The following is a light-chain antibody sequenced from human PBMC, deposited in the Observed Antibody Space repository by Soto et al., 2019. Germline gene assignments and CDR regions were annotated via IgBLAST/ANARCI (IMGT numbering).Light chain of an antibody. CDR3: SSYTSGSTPYV. CDR2: DVT. CDR1: SSDVGAYDY. Sequence: QSALTQPASVSGSPGQSITISCTGTSSDVGAYDYVSWYQQYPGKAPKLMIYDVTDRPSGVSDRFFGSKSGNTASLTISGLQAEDEADYYCSSYTSGSTPYVFGPGTKLTVL. J-gene: IGLJ1*01. V-gene: IGLV2-14*03.